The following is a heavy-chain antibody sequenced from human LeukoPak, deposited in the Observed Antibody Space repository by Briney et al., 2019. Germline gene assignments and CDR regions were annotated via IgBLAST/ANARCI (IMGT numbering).Heavy chain of an antibody. J-gene: IGHJ4*02. V-gene: IGHV1-69*13. CDR3: ARVYYDSSGYYLRTVFHS. CDR1: GGTFSSYA. D-gene: IGHD3-22*01. CDR2: IIPIFGTA. Sequence: SVKVSCKASGGTFSSYAISWVRQAPGQGLEWMGGIIPIFGTANYAQKFQGRVTITADESTSTAYMELSSLRSEDTAVYYCARVYYDSSGYYLRTVFHSWGQGTLVTVSS.